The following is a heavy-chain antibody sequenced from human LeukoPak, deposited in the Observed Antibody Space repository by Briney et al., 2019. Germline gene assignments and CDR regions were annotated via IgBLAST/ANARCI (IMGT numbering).Heavy chain of an antibody. J-gene: IGHJ4*02. CDR3: ARHDMYSSGLYLHY. CDR1: GGSISSSSYY. D-gene: IGHD6-19*01. CDR2: IYYSGST. Sequence: KPSETLSLTCTVSGGSISSSSYYWGWIRQPPGKGLEWIGSIYYSGSTYYNPSLKSRVTISIDTSKNQLSLKLSSVTAADTAVYYCARHDMYSSGLYLHYWGQGTLVTVSS. V-gene: IGHV4-39*01.